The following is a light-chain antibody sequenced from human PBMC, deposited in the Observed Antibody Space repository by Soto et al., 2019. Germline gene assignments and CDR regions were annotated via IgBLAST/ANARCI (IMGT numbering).Light chain of an antibody. CDR2: EVS. CDR1: SSDIGGYNY. Sequence: QSALTQPASVSGSPGQSITISCTGSSSDIGGYNYVSWYQQYPGKAPKLMIYEVSNRPSGISNRFSASKSGNTASLTISGLQAEDETDYYCSSYTNSDTWVFGGGTKLTAL. V-gene: IGLV2-14*01. CDR3: SSYTNSDTWV. J-gene: IGLJ3*02.